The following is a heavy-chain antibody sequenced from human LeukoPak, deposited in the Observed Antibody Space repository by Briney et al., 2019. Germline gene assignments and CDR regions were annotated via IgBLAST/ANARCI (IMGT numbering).Heavy chain of an antibody. Sequence: GESLKISCEGSGYSFSNYWIGWVRQMPGKGLEWMGIIYAGDSDTRYSPSFQGQVTISADKSLSTAYLQWSSLKASDSAMYYCARPSRRCYRTRADYWDFDLWGRGTLVTVSS. J-gene: IGHJ2*01. CDR3: ARPSRRCYRTRADYWDFDL. V-gene: IGHV5-51*01. CDR1: GYSFSNYW. CDR2: IYAGDSDT. D-gene: IGHD2-2*02.